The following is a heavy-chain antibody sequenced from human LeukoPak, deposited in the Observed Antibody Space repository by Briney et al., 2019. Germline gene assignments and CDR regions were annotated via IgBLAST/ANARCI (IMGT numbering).Heavy chain of an antibody. CDR1: GGSISHYY. CDR2: TYYGGST. J-gene: IGHJ4*02. D-gene: IGHD6-13*01. V-gene: IGHV4-59*01. Sequence: SETLSLTCTVSGGSISHYYWSWIRQPPEKGLEWIGYTYYGGSTKFNPSLKSRVAISVDTSKKQFSLNLTSVTAADTAVYYCARDGSWYYFDYWGQGTLVTVSS. CDR3: ARDGSWYYFDY.